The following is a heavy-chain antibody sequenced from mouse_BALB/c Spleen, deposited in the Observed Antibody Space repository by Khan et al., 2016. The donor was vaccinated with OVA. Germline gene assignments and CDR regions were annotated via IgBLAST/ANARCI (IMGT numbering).Heavy chain of an antibody. Sequence: VQLVETGGGLVRPGNSLKLSCVTSGFTFSYYRMHWLRQFPGKRLEWIAVITVKSDNSGANYAESVKGRSTISRADSKSSVYLQMNRLREEDTATYYCSRGGYYYGTPFDYWGQGTTLTVSS. CDR2: ITVKSDNSGA. CDR3: SRGGYYYGTPFDY. V-gene: IGHV13-2*02. CDR1: GFTFSYYR. D-gene: IGHD1-1*01. J-gene: IGHJ2*01.